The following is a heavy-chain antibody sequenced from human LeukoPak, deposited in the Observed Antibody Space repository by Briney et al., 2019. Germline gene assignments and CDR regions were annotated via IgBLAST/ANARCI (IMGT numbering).Heavy chain of an antibody. V-gene: IGHV3-7*03. CDR2: VNRDGSET. Sequence: HPGGSLRLSCAASEFALSSHWMTWVRQVPGRGPEWVANVNRDGSETYYLGSVKGRFTISKDNAKNSLYLQMNSLRAEDTALYHCARNNGMDVWGQGTTVIVSS. J-gene: IGHJ6*02. CDR3: ARNNGMDV. CDR1: EFALSSHW.